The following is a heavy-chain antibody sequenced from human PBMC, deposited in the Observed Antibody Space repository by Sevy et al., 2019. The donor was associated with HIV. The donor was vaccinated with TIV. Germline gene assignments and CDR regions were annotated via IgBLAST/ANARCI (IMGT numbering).Heavy chain of an antibody. J-gene: IGHJ5*02. Sequence: ASVKVSCKASGYTFTSYDINRVRQATGQGREWVGWMNTNSGNTGYAQKFQGRVTITRNTSISTAYMELSSLRSEDTAVYYCGRGEYDILTGFNWFDPWGQGTLVTVSS. CDR1: GYTFTSYD. V-gene: IGHV1-8*03. D-gene: IGHD3-9*01. CDR3: GRGEYDILTGFNWFDP. CDR2: MNTNSGNT.